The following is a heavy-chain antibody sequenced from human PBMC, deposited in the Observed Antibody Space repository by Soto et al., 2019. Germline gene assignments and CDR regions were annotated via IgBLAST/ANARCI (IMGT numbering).Heavy chain of an antibody. Sequence: QVQLVESGGGVVQPGRSLRLSCAASGFTFSDYAIHWVRQAPGKGLDWVAFMSYDGGNKYYGDSVKGRFTVSRDNSKNTLYLQMNSLRAEDTAVYFCARGGWRDEYSTPYSSAFDYWRQGTLGTVSS. CDR1: GFTFSDYA. D-gene: IGHD6-6*01. CDR3: ARGGWRDEYSTPYSSAFDY. V-gene: IGHV3-30-3*01. J-gene: IGHJ4*02. CDR2: MSYDGGNK.